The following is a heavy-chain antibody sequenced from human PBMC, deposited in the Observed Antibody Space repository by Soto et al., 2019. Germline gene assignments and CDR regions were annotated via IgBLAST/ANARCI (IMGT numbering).Heavy chain of an antibody. CDR1: GSSISSSNW. D-gene: IGHD6-19*01. V-gene: IGHV4-4*02. Sequence: PSETLSLTCAVSGSSISSSNWWSWVRQPPGKGLEWIGEIYHSGSTNYNPSLKSRVTISVDKSKNQFSLKLSSVTAADTAVYYCARDPSSGWYRYYGMDVWGQGPTVTVSS. J-gene: IGHJ6*02. CDR3: ARDPSSGWYRYYGMDV. CDR2: IYHSGST.